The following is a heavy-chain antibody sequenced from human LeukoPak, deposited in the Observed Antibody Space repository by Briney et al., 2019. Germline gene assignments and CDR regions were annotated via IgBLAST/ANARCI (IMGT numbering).Heavy chain of an antibody. D-gene: IGHD4-23*01. V-gene: IGHV3-20*04. CDR2: INWNGGST. CDR1: GFTFSDYY. CDR3: ARDYGGRGGTHPTFDY. J-gene: IGHJ4*02. Sequence: GGSLRLSCAASGFTFSDYYMSWIRQAPGKGLEWVSGINWNGGSTGYADSVKGPFTISRDNAKNSLYLQMNSLRAEDTALYYCARDYGGRGGTHPTFDYWGQGTLVTVSS.